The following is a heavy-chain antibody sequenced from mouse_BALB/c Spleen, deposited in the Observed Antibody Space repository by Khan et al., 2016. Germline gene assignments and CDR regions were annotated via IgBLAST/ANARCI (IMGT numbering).Heavy chain of an antibody. Sequence: VQLVETGCCFFQPRGSLKLSCAASGFTFHTNAMNWVRQAPGKGLEWVSRIRSKSNNYATYYADSVKDRFTISRDDSQSMLYLQMNNLKTEDTAMYYCVRDTPFAYWGQGTLVTVSA. CDR3: VRDTPFAY. V-gene: IGHV10S3*01. CDR1: GFTFHTNA. J-gene: IGHJ3*01. CDR2: IRSKSNNYAT.